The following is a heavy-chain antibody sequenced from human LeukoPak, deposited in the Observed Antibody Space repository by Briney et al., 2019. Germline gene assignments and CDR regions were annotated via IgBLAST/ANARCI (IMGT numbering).Heavy chain of an antibody. V-gene: IGHV4-39*01. CDR1: GGSIGSSSYY. CDR2: IYYSGST. D-gene: IGHD4-23*01. CDR3: ARQDYGGNFDY. J-gene: IGHJ4*02. Sequence: SETLSLICTVSGGSIGSSSYYWGWIRQPPGKGLEWIGSIYYSGSTYYNPSLKSRVTISVDTSKNQFSLKLSSVTAADTAVYYCARQDYGGNFDYWGQGTLVTVSS.